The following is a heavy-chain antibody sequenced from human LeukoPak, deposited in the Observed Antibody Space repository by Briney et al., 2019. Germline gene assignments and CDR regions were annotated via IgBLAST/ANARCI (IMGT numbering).Heavy chain of an antibody. D-gene: IGHD3-9*01. J-gene: IGHJ3*02. CDR3: ARHPQGYDILTGYYPSDAFDI. CDR2: IYHSGST. V-gene: IGHV4-38-2*02. Sequence: SGTLSLTCTVSGYSISSGYYWGWIRQPPGKGLGWIGSIYHSGSTYYNPSLKSRVTISVDTSKNQFSLKLSSVTAADTAVYYCARHPQGYDILTGYYPSDAFDIWGQGTMVTVSS. CDR1: GYSISSGYY.